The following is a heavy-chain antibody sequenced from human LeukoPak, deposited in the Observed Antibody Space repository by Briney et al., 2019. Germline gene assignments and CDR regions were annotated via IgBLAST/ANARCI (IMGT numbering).Heavy chain of an antibody. J-gene: IGHJ5*02. CDR1: GYTFTSYD. Sequence: ASVKVSCKASGYTFTSYDINWVRQATGQGLEWMGWMNPNSGNTGYAQKFQGRVTMTRNTSISTAYMELSSLRSEDTAVYYCASAIALAGTRVHSWFDPWGQGTLVTVSS. CDR2: MNPNSGNT. CDR3: ASAIALAGTRVHSWFDP. D-gene: IGHD6-19*01. V-gene: IGHV1-8*01.